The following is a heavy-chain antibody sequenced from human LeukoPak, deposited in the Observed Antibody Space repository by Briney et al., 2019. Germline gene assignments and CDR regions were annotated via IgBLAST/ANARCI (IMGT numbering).Heavy chain of an antibody. D-gene: IGHD3/OR15-3a*01. Sequence: ASVKVSFKASGYTFTSYDINWVRQATGQGLEWLGWMNPNSGNTGYAQKFQGRVTITRNTSITTAYMELSSLTSEDTAVDYCARGRDWLRWFDPWGQGTLVTVSS. J-gene: IGHJ5*02. CDR1: GYTFTSYD. V-gene: IGHV1-8*03. CDR3: ARGRDWLRWFDP. CDR2: MNPNSGNT.